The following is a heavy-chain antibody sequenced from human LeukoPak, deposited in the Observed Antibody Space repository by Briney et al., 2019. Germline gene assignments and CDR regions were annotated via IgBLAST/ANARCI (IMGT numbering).Heavy chain of an antibody. CDR2: ISYDGSNK. J-gene: IGHJ5*02. V-gene: IGHV3-30*19. CDR1: GFTFSSYG. CDR3: ARDRGVTTVFSGSFWFDP. Sequence: GGSLRLSCAASGFTFSSYGMHWVRQAPGKGLEWVAIISYDGSNKYYADSVKGRFTISRDNSKNTLYLQVNSLRAEDTAVYYCARDRGVTTVFSGSFWFDPWGQGTLVTVSS. D-gene: IGHD4-17*01.